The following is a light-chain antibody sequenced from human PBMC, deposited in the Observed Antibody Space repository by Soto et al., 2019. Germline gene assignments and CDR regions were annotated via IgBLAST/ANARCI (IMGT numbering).Light chain of an antibody. CDR2: AAS. V-gene: IGKV1-27*01. Sequence: DVQVTQSPASLSASVGDRVTISCRTSRGICNYLAWYQQKSGQIPKLLINAASSLQSGVPYRFSGSGSGTEFTLSISSLQPEDVASYYCQKYNSAPWTFGQGTKVEIK. J-gene: IGKJ1*01. CDR3: QKYNSAPWT. CDR1: RGICNY.